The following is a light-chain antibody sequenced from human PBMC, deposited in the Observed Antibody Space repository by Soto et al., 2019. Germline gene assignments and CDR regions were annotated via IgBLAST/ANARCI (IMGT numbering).Light chain of an antibody. J-gene: IGLJ2*01. V-gene: IGLV1-44*01. CDR3: EAWDDSLDGHVV. Sequence: QLVLTQPPSASGTPGQRVTISCSGSSSNIGSNTVSWYQQLPGTAPKLLIYSNNQRPSGVPDRFSGSKSGTSASLAISGLQSEDEADYYCEAWDDSLDGHVVFGGGTKVTVL. CDR1: SSNIGSNT. CDR2: SNN.